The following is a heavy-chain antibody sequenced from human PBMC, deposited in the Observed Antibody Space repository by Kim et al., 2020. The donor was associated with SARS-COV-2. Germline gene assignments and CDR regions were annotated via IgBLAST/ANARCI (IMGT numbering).Heavy chain of an antibody. CDR1: GYTFTGYY. Sequence: ASVKVSCKASGYTFTGYYMHWVRQAPGQGLEWMGWINPNSGGTNYAQQSQGWVTITRDTSISTAYRELSRLRSDDTAVYYCAKARGYSGYDLHAFDIWGQGTMVNVSS. D-gene: IGHD5-12*01. J-gene: IGHJ3*02. CDR2: INPNSGGT. V-gene: IGHV1-2*04. CDR3: AKARGYSGYDLHAFDI.